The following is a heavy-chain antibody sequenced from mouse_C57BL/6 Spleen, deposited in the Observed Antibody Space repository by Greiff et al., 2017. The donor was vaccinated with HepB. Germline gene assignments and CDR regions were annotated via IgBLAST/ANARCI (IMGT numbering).Heavy chain of an antibody. J-gene: IGHJ3*01. D-gene: IGHD4-1*01. CDR2: IDPSDSYT. CDR1: GYTFTSYW. Sequence: QVQLEQPGAELVMPGASVKLSCKASGYTFTSYWMHWVKQRPGQGLEWIGEIDPSDSYTNYNQKFKGKSTLTVDKSSSTAYMQLSSRTSEDSAVYYCARYGTAWFAYWGQGTLVTVSA. V-gene: IGHV1-69*01. CDR3: ARYGTAWFAY.